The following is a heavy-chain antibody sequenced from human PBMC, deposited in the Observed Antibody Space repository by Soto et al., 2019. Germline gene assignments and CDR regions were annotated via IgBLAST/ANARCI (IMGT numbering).Heavy chain of an antibody. CDR1: GYTFTSYG. J-gene: IGHJ6*02. CDR3: ARPGLGDDSDYYGMDV. Sequence: QVQLVQSGAEVKKPGASVKVSCKASGYTFTSYGISWVRQAPGQGLEWMGWISAYNGTTNYAQKLQGRVTMTTDTSTSTAYMELRSLGSDDTAVYYCARPGLGDDSDYYGMDVWGQGTTVTVSS. V-gene: IGHV1-18*01. CDR2: ISAYNGTT. D-gene: IGHD3-16*01.